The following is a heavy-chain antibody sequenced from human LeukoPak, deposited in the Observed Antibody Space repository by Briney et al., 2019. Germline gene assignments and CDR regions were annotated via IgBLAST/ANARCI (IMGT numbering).Heavy chain of an antibody. CDR1: GFNFDYYR. Sequence: GGSLLLSFSASGFNFDYYRIHSGRQTPGRGLEWVSLITCDSVTTYYADYVQGRFTISRDNAKNSLYLQMSSLRAEDAAVYYCARDPGIAAAARDYWGQGTLVTVSS. CDR2: ITCDSVTT. J-gene: IGHJ4*02. CDR3: ARDPGIAAAARDY. V-gene: IGHV3-43*01. D-gene: IGHD6-13*01.